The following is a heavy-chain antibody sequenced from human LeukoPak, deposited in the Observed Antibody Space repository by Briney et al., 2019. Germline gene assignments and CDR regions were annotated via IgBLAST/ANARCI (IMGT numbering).Heavy chain of an antibody. V-gene: IGHV4-34*08. CDR3: AIISTVTHQFDY. D-gene: IGHD4-17*01. CDR1: GETFSGFY. Sequence: SETLSLTCAVYGETFSGFYWSWIRQPPGKGLEWIGEINYSGSTNYNPSLKSRVTISVDTSKNQFSLNLNSVTAADTAVYYCAIISTVTHQFDYWGQGMLVTVSS. J-gene: IGHJ4*02. CDR2: INYSGST.